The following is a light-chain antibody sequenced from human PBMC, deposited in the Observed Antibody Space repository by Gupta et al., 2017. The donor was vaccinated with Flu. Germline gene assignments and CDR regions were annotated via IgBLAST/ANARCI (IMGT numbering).Light chain of an antibody. CDR1: QGISSY. J-gene: IGKJ4*01. CDR3: QELNNYPT. Sequence: SPSFLSASVGDRVTITCRASQGISSYLAWYQQKPGKAPKLLIYAASTLQSGVPSRFSGSGSGTEFTLTIISLQPEDFATYYCQELNNYPTFGGGTKVEIK. CDR2: AAS. V-gene: IGKV1-9*01.